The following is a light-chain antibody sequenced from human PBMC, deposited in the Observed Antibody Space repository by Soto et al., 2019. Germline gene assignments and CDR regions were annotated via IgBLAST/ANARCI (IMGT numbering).Light chain of an antibody. CDR3: SSHTSTTTLV. CDR1: SSDVGGYNS. Sequence: QSALTQPASVSGSPGQSITISCTGTSSDVGGYNSVSWYQQFPGKAPKLMIYEVSHRPSGVSNRFSGSKSGNTASLTISGLQAEDEADYYCSSHTSTTTLVFGGGTKLTVL. J-gene: IGLJ2*01. CDR2: EVS. V-gene: IGLV2-14*01.